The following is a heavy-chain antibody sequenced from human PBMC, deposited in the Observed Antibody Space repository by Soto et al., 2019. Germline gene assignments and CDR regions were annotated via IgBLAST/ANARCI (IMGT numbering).Heavy chain of an antibody. Sequence: QVQLVESGGGVVQPGRSLRLSCAASGFSFSNYGMHWVRQAPGKGLEWVAVMSYDGRNEYYTDSVMGRFSISRDSSKKTLYLQMNSLRPEDTAVYYCARDHYYYGPGSVYDGEGNYFDYWGQGTLVTVSS. V-gene: IGHV3-30*03. CDR3: ARDHYYYGPGSVYDGEGNYFDY. CDR1: GFSFSNYG. D-gene: IGHD3-10*01. J-gene: IGHJ4*02. CDR2: MSYDGRNE.